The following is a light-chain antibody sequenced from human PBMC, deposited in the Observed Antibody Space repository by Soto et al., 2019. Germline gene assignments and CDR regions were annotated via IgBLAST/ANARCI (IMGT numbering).Light chain of an antibody. Sequence: IVMTQSPDSLAVSPGERATINCKSSQSVLFNLAWYQQKPGQPPKLLIYWSSSRESGVPDRFSGSGSGTDFTLTISSLQAEDVAVYYCQQYYTTPFTFGPGTKLEL. J-gene: IGKJ2*01. CDR1: QSVLFN. CDR3: QQYYTTPFT. V-gene: IGKV4-1*01. CDR2: WSS.